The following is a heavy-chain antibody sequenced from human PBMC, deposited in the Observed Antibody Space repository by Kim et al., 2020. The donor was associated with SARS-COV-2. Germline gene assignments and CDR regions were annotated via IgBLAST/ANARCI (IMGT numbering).Heavy chain of an antibody. CDR3: AKSGGDSSGWFTYFYYGVDV. Sequence: GGSLRLSCAASGFSFYNYAMNWVRQTPGKGLECVSTISGSGVNTHYADSVKGRFTISRDNSKATLYLQMNSLRVEDTAVYYCAKSGGDSSGWFTYFYYGVDVWGQGTTVPVSS. D-gene: IGHD6-19*01. CDR1: GFSFYNYA. V-gene: IGHV3-23*01. CDR2: ISGSGVNT. J-gene: IGHJ6*02.